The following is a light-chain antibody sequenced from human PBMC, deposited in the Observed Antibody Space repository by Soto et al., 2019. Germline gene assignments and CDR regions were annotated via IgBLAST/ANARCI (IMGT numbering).Light chain of an antibody. V-gene: IGKV3-11*01. Sequence: EIVLTQSPATLSLSPGERATLSCRASQSVSSYLAWCQQKPGQAPRLLIYDASNRATGIPARVSGSGSGTDFTLTISSLEPEDFAVYYYQQRSNWPPRFTFGGGTKVEIK. CDR1: QSVSSY. CDR3: QQRSNWPPRFT. J-gene: IGKJ4*01. CDR2: DAS.